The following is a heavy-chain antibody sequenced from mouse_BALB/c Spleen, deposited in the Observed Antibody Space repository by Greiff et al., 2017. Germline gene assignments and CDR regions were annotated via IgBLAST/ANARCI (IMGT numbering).Heavy chain of an antibody. CDR2: INPSNGGT. V-gene: IGHV1S81*02. Sequence: QVQLQQSGAELVKPGASVKLSCKASGYTFTSYYMYWVKQRPGQGLEWIGEINPSNGGTNFNEKFKSKATLTVDKSSSTAYMQLSSLTSEDSAVYYCTRETGYSAWLAYWGQGSLVTVSA. J-gene: IGHJ3*01. CDR1: GYTFTSYY. CDR3: TRETGYSAWLAY.